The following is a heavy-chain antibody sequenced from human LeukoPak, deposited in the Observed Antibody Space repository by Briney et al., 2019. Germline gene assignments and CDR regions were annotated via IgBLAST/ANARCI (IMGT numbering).Heavy chain of an antibody. CDR3: AGSDTTGYSPREWDYWYFDL. J-gene: IGHJ2*01. CDR1: GFTFSTYR. V-gene: IGHV3-21*01. D-gene: IGHD3-9*01. CDR2: SSSGSTYI. Sequence: GGSLRLSCAAAGFTFSTYRMNWVRQAAGKGLEWVSSSSSGSTYIYYADSVKGRFTISRDNAKNSLYLQMNSLRAEDTAVYYCAGSDTTGYSPREWDYWYFDLWGRGTLVTVSS.